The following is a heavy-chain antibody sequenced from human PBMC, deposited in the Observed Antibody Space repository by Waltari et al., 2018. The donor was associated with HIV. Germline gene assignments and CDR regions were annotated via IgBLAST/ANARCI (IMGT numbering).Heavy chain of an antibody. D-gene: IGHD3-16*01. CDR1: GFTFSNFS. CDR3: VRGAGRDLLLFGGDF. CDR2: ISSSHTQM. Sequence: EVHLLESGGGLVKPGGPLRLSCDAPGFTFSNFSMYWVRQAPGKGLEWVSSISSSHTQMSYADSVKGRFTIFRDNAKKSLYLQMNSLRDEDTAVYYCVRGAGRDLLLFGGDFWGQGTLVTVSS. J-gene: IGHJ4*02. V-gene: IGHV3-21*01.